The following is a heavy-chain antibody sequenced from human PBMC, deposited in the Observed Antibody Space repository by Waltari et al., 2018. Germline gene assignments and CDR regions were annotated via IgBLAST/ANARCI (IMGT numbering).Heavy chain of an antibody. D-gene: IGHD2-8*01. CDR1: GDSMNSRSYS. CDR2: MYITWLS. Sequence: QLQLQESGPGLVKPSETLSLTCFVSGDSMNSRSYSWGWIRQSPGRGLEWVGQMYITWLSEYNPSLRSRVSISIDRSKSQFSLTLTSLTAADTAVYHCARLDPNGFDDSWGQGTLVTVST. CDR3: ARLDPNGFDDS. J-gene: IGHJ4*02. V-gene: IGHV4-39*01.